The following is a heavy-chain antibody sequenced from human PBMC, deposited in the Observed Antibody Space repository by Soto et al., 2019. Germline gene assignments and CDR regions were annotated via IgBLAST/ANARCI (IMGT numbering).Heavy chain of an antibody. CDR1: GYSFTSYW. D-gene: IGHD3-22*01. CDR2: IYPGDSDT. V-gene: IGHV5-51*01. CDR3: ARLNGDHYDRSGYSNWFDP. J-gene: IGHJ5*02. Sequence: PGESLKISCKGSGYSFTSYWIGWVRQMPGKGLEWMGIIYPGDSDTRYSPSFQGQVTISADKFISTAYLQWSSLKASDTAMYYCARLNGDHYDRSGYSNWFDPWAQGTLVTGSS.